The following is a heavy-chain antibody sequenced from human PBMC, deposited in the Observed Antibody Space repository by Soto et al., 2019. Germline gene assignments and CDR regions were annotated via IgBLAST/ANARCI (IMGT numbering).Heavy chain of an antibody. CDR1: GGTFSSYT. D-gene: IGHD5-12*01. J-gene: IGHJ6*03. CDR2: IIPILGIA. V-gene: IGHV1-69*08. CDR3: ARDRDIVATTPSFDYYSYSMDV. Sequence: QVQLVQSGAEVKKPGSSVKVSCKASGGTFSSYTISWVRQAPGQGIEWMGRIIPILGIANYAQKFRGRVTITAAKSTRTAYMELSSLRSEDTAVYYCARDRDIVATTPSFDYYSYSMDVWGKGTTVTVSS.